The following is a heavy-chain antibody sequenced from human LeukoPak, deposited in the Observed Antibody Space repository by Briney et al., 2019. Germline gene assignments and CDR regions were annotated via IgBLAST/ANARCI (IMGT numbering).Heavy chain of an antibody. CDR2: ISWDGGSA. V-gene: IGHV3-43*01. Sequence: PGGSLRLSCAASGFTFDDYTMHWVRQAPGKGLEWVSLISWDGGSAYYADSVKGRFTISRDNGKNSLYLQMNSLRTEDTALYYCAKDGLEPFDYWGQGTLVTVSS. J-gene: IGHJ4*02. CDR3: AKDGLEPFDY. D-gene: IGHD3-3*01. CDR1: GFTFDDYT.